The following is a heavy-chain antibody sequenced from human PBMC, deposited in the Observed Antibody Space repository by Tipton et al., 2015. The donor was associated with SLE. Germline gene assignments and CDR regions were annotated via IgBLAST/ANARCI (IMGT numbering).Heavy chain of an antibody. J-gene: IGHJ4*02. CDR2: ISGSGGST. D-gene: IGHD6-13*01. CDR1: GFTFSSYA. V-gene: IGHV3-23*01. CDR3: AKDSAFSNSWPVDY. Sequence: SLRLSCAASGFTFSSYAMSWVRQAPGKGLEWVPAISGSGGSTYYADSVKGRFTISRDNSKNTLYLQMNSLRAEDTAVYFCAKDSAFSNSWPVDYWGQGTLVTVSS.